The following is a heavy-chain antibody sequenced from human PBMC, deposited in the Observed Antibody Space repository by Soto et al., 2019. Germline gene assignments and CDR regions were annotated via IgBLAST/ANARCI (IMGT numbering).Heavy chain of an antibody. V-gene: IGHV3-23*01. Sequence: GGSLRLSCAASGFTFSSYAMSWVRQAPGKGLEWVSAISGSGGSTYYADSVKGRFTISRDNSKNTLYLQMNSLRAEDTAVYYCAKDDDYDSSGYLAFDIWGQGTMVTVSS. CDR2: ISGSGGST. CDR3: AKDDDYDSSGYLAFDI. CDR1: GFTFSSYA. J-gene: IGHJ3*02. D-gene: IGHD3-22*01.